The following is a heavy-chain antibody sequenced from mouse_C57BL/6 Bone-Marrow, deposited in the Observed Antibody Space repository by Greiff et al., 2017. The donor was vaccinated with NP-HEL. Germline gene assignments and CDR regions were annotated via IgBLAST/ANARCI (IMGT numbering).Heavy chain of an antibody. Sequence: EVKVEESGGGLVQPGGSMKLSCVASGFTFSNYWMNWVRQTPEKGLEWVAQIRMKSDNYATHYAVSVKGRFTISRDDSKSSVYLQMNNLRAEDTGIYYCTGDYYYFDYWGQGTTLTVSS. V-gene: IGHV6-3*01. CDR1: GFTFSNYW. CDR3: TGDYYYFDY. J-gene: IGHJ2*01. D-gene: IGHD1-1*01. CDR2: IRMKSDNYAT.